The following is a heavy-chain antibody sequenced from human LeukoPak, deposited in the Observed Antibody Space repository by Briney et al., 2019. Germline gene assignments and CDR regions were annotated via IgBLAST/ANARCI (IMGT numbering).Heavy chain of an antibody. CDR2: ISSSSSTI. D-gene: IGHD3-9*01. J-gene: IGHJ5*02. Sequence: HAGGSLRLSCAASGFTFSSYSMNWVRQAPGKGLEWVSYISSSSSTIYYADSVKGRFTISRDNAKNSLYLQMNSLRAEDTAVYYCASLLVITPYNWFDPWGQGTLVTVSS. CDR1: GFTFSSYS. CDR3: ASLLVITPYNWFDP. V-gene: IGHV3-48*01.